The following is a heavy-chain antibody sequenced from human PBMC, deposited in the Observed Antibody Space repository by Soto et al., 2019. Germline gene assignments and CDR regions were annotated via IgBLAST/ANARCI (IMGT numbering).Heavy chain of an antibody. CDR2: IYYSGST. CDR3: ARCDQAGRGHTPYGMDV. CDR1: GGSISSGGYY. Sequence: SETLSLTCTVSGGSISSGGYYWSWIRQHPGKGLEWIGYIYYSGSTYYNPSLKSRVTISVDTSKNQFSLKLSSVTAADTAVYYCARCDQAGRGHTPYGMDVWGQGTTVTVSS. V-gene: IGHV4-31*03. J-gene: IGHJ6*02. D-gene: IGHD3-10*01.